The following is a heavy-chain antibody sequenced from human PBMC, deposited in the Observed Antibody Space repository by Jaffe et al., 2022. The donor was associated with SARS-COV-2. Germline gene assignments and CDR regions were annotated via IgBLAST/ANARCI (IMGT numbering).Heavy chain of an antibody. CDR3: ARGEYQLQYYYYGMDV. V-gene: IGHV4-59*01. CDR2: IYYSGST. CDR1: GGSISSYY. D-gene: IGHD2-2*01. J-gene: IGHJ6*02. Sequence: QVQLQESGPGLVKPSETLSLTCTVSGGSISSYYWSWIRQPPGKGLEWIGYIYYSGSTNYNPSLKSRVTISVDTSKNQFSLKLSSVTAADTAVYYCARGEYQLQYYYYGMDVWGQGTTVTVSS.